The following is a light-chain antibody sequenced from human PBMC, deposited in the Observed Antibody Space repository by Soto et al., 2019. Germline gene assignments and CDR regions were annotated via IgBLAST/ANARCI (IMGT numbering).Light chain of an antibody. CDR2: CAS. CDR3: QQYGSSPPWT. Sequence: EIVLTQSPGTLSLSPGERATLSCRASQSVSSSYLAWYQQKPGQAPRLLIYCASSRATGILDRFSGSGSGTDFTLTISRLEPEDFAVYYCQQYGSSPPWTFGQGTKVEIK. J-gene: IGKJ1*01. V-gene: IGKV3-20*01. CDR1: QSVSSSY.